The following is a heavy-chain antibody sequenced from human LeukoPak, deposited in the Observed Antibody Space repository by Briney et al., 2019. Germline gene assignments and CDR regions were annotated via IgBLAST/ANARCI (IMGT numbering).Heavy chain of an antibody. Sequence: PGGSLRLSCAASEFTFSTYSMTWVRQAPGKGLEWVSYIGYSNIPIYYADSVRGRFTVSRDNAKNSQYLQMNSLKDEDTAVYYCATAGSNTQTWWFDYWGRGVLVTVSS. CDR3: ATAGSNTQTWWFDY. CDR2: IGYSNIPI. J-gene: IGHJ4*02. D-gene: IGHD2-15*01. V-gene: IGHV3-48*02. CDR1: EFTFSTYS.